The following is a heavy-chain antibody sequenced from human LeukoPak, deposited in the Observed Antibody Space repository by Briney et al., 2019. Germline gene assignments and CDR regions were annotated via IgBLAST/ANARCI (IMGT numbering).Heavy chain of an antibody. D-gene: IGHD2-2*01. CDR1: GNYW. V-gene: IGHV3-74*01. CDR3: VSFYETY. Sequence: PGGSLRLSCAASGNYWMHWARQAPGKGLVWVSHINSDGSWTSYADSVKGRFTISKDNAKNTVYLQMHNLRAEDTAVYYCVSFYETYWGRGTLVTVSS. J-gene: IGHJ4*02. CDR2: INSDGSWT.